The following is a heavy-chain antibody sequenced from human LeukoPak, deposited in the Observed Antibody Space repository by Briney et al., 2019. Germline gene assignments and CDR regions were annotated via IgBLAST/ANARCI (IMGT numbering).Heavy chain of an antibody. J-gene: IGHJ4*02. CDR3: ARASTAIWGVVVVAATHFDY. D-gene: IGHD2-15*01. Sequence: GASVKVSCKASGYTFIGYYMHWVRQAPGQGLEWMGWMNPNSGNTGYAQKFQGRVTMTRNTSISTAYMELSSLRSEDTAVYYCARASTAIWGVVVVAATHFDYWGQGTLVTVSS. CDR1: GYTFIGYY. CDR2: MNPNSGNT. V-gene: IGHV1-8*02.